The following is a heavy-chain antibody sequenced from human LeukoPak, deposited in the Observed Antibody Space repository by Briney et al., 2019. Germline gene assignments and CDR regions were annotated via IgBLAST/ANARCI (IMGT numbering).Heavy chain of an antibody. D-gene: IGHD6-13*01. CDR3: AREVPYKMYSSSWYDYYYYGMDV. CDR2: IIPIFGTA. J-gene: IGHJ6*02. Sequence: GSSVKVSCKASGGTXSSYAISWVRQAPGQGLEWMGGIIPIFGTANYAQKFQGRVTITADESTSTAYMELSSLRSEDTAVYYCAREVPYKMYSSSWYDYYYYGMDVRGQGTTVTVSS. V-gene: IGHV1-69*01. CDR1: GGTXSSYA.